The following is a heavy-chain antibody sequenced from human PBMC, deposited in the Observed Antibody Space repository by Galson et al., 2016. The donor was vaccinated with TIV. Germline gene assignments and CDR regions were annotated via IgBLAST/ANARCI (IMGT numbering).Heavy chain of an antibody. Sequence: SVKVSCKASGYNFPEFYLHWVRQAPGQGPEWMGWINPNGDDTNYAQRFQGRVSMTRDTSISTAYMELSRLRSDDTAVFFCARGFNYGFDFYYGMDVWGQGTTVTVSS. CDR1: GYNFPEFY. CDR2: INPNGDDT. V-gene: IGHV1-2*02. CDR3: ARGFNYGFDFYYGMDV. D-gene: IGHD5-18*01. J-gene: IGHJ6*02.